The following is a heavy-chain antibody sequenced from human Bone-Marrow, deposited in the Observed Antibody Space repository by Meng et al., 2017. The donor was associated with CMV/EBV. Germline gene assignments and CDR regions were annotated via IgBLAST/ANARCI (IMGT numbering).Heavy chain of an antibody. CDR2: INHSGST. CDR3: ASGGMAVAGTGGWFDP. D-gene: IGHD6-19*01. Sequence: SETLSLTCAVYGGSFSGYYWSRIRQPPGKGLEWIGEINHSGSTNYNPSLKSRVTISVDTSKNQFSLKLSSVTAADTAVYYCASGGMAVAGTGGWFDPWGHGNLVTVSS. V-gene: IGHV4-34*01. J-gene: IGHJ5*02. CDR1: GGSFSGYY.